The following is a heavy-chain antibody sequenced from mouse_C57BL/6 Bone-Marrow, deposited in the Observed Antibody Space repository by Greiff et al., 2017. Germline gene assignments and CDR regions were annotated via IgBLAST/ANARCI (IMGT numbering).Heavy chain of an antibody. Sequence: EVQLQQSGTVLARPGASVKMSCKTSGYTFTSYWMHWVKQRPGQGLEWIGAIYPGNSDTGYNQKFNGKAKLTAVTSASTAYMELSSLTNEDSAVYYCTYCDAMDYWGQGTSVTVSS. CDR3: TYCDAMDY. CDR2: IYPGNSDT. CDR1: GYTFTSYW. D-gene: IGHD1-1*01. V-gene: IGHV1-5*01. J-gene: IGHJ4*01.